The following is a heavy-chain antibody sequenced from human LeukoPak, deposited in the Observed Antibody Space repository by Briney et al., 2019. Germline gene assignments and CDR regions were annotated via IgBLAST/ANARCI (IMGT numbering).Heavy chain of an antibody. J-gene: IGHJ4*02. D-gene: IGHD3-16*02. CDR1: GFTFSSYA. V-gene: IGHV3-30*04. Sequence: GGSLRLSCAASGFTFSSYAMHWVRQAPGKGLEWVAVISYDGSNKYYADSVKGRFTISRDNSKNTLYLQMNSLRAEDTAVYYCARDLGGGVIAIILDYWGQGTLVTVSS. CDR3: ARDLGGGVIAIILDY. CDR2: ISYDGSNK.